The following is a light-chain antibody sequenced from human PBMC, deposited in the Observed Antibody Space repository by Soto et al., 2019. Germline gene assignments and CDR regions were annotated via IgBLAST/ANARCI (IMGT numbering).Light chain of an antibody. CDR1: SGSVSTGYY. Sequence: QTVVTQEPSFSVSPGGTVTLTCGLSSGSVSTGYYPSWYQQIPGQAPRTLIYSTNIRSSGVTDRFSGSIVGNKAALTITGAQADDESDYYCVLYMGSGIWVFGGGTKLTVL. CDR2: STN. J-gene: IGLJ3*02. V-gene: IGLV8-61*01. CDR3: VLYMGSGIWV.